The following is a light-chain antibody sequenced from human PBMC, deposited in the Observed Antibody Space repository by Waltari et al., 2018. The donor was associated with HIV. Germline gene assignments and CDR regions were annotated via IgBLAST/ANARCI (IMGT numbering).Light chain of an antibody. CDR3: QQYNHWPLA. Sequence: PGARATLSCRAIQSVSRNVAWYQQRPGQAPRLLIYGASVRATDIPARFSGSGSATEFTLTISSLQSEDFAVYFCQQYNHWPLAFGQGTKVEVK. CDR2: GAS. CDR1: QSVSRN. V-gene: IGKV3-15*01. J-gene: IGKJ1*01.